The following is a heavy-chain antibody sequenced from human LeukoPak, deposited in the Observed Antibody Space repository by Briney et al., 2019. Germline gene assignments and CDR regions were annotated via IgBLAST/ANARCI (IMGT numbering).Heavy chain of an antibody. J-gene: IGHJ5*02. CDR2: INSDSGFT. V-gene: IGHV1-2*02. CDR3: ARNFDMNGFDP. CDR1: GYTLTGYY. Sequence: ASVSVSCMPSGYTLTGYYMNWVRHASGQGIEWKGLINSDSGFTKYTKKFQVRVTMTRDTSITTVYMDLTRLTSDYSAVYYCARNFDMNGFDPWGQGTLVTVST. D-gene: IGHD3-9*01.